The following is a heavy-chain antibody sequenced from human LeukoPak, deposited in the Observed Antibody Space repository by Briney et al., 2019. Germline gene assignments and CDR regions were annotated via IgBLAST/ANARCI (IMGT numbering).Heavy chain of an antibody. V-gene: IGHV4-59*11. CDR2: IDHTGST. CDR1: GDSISMHY. J-gene: IGHJ6*03. CDR3: ARGRVSSSSWSSTYYYYFYMDV. D-gene: IGHD6-13*01. Sequence: SETLSLTCSVSGDSISMHYWSWIRQPPGKGLEWIGYIDHTGSTNYNPSLNSRVTISRDTSKNHFSLELSSVTAADTAVYFCARGRVSSSSWSSTYYYYFYMDVWGKGTTVTVSS.